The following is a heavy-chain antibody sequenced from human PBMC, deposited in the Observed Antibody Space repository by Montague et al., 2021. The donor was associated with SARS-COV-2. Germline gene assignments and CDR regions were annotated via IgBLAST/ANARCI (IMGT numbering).Heavy chain of an antibody. CDR3: TRDYRSIVGDGLDI. J-gene: IGHJ3*02. CDR2: ISTSAYTT. V-gene: IGHV3-48*03. Sequence: SLRLSCEASGFTFSNYDMNWVRQAPGKGPEWISCISTSAYTTSYAGSVKGRFTISRDNGKNSLYLQMNSLRVEDTAVYYCTRDYRSIVGDGLDIWGQGTKVTVSS. CDR1: GFTFSNYD. D-gene: IGHD3-16*02.